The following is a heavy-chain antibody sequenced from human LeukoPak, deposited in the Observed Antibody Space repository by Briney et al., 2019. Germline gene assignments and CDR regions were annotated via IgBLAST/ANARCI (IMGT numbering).Heavy chain of an antibody. CDR1: GFTFSSYG. Sequence: PGGSLRLSCAASGFTFSSYGMHWVRQAPGKGLEWVAFIRYDGNNKYYADSAKGRFTISRDNSKNTLYLQMNSLRVEDTAVFYCAKDLYSSTSYWGQGTLVTVSS. V-gene: IGHV3-30*02. CDR3: AKDLYSSTSY. D-gene: IGHD6-13*01. J-gene: IGHJ4*02. CDR2: IRYDGNNK.